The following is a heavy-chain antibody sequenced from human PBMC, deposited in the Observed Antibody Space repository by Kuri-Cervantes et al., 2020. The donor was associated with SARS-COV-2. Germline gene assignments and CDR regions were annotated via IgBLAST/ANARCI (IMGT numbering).Heavy chain of an antibody. D-gene: IGHD6-6*01. CDR3: ARGGIAARPSPFDY. J-gene: IGHJ4*02. V-gene: IGHV1-2*02. CDR1: GYTFTSYD. Sequence: ASVKVSCKASGYTFTSYDINWVRQATGQGLEWMGWINPNSGGTNYAQKFQGRVTMTRDTSISTAYMELSRLRSDDTAVYYCARGGIAARPSPFDYWGQGTLVTVSS. CDR2: INPNSGGT.